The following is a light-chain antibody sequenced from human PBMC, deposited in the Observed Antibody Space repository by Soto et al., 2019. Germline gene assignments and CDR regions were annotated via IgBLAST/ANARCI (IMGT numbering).Light chain of an antibody. V-gene: IGLV2-8*01. Sequence: QSVLTQPPSASGSPGQSVTISCTGTSSDVGGYNYVSWYQQHPGKAPKLMIYEVSTRPSGVPDRFSGSKSGTSASLAITGLQAEDEADYYCQSYDSSLSGSYVFGTGTKVTVL. CDR1: SSDVGGYNY. CDR3: QSYDSSLSGSYV. J-gene: IGLJ1*01. CDR2: EVS.